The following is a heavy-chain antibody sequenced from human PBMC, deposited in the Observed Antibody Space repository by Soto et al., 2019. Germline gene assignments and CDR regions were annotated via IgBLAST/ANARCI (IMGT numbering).Heavy chain of an antibody. Sequence: PSETLSLSGTVSVGSISSYYWSWIRQPPGKGLEWIGYIYYSGSTNYNPSLKSRVTISVDTSKNQFSLKLSSVTAADTAVYYCARDSSGIIYWGQGTLVTVSS. V-gene: IGHV4-59*01. D-gene: IGHD6-19*01. J-gene: IGHJ4*02. CDR1: VGSISSYY. CDR2: IYYSGST. CDR3: ARDSSGIIY.